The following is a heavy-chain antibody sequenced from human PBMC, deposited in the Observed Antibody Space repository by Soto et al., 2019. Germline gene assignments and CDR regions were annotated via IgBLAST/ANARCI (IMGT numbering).Heavy chain of an antibody. V-gene: IGHV4-34*01. CDR2: INHSGST. D-gene: IGHD2-15*01. CDR3: ARGGYCSGGSCYRLDY. J-gene: IGHJ4*02. Sequence: NPSETLSLTCAVYGGSFSGYYWSWIRQPPGKGLEWIGEINHSGSTNYNPSLESRVTISVDTSKNQFSLKLSSVTAADTAVYYCARGGYCSGGSCYRLDYWGQGTLVTVSS. CDR1: GGSFSGYY.